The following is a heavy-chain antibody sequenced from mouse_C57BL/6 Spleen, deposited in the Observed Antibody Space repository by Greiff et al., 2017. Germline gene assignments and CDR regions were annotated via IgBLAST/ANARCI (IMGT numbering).Heavy chain of an antibody. CDR2: ISYDGSN. D-gene: IGHD2-2*01. J-gene: IGHJ3*01. V-gene: IGHV3-6*01. CDR1: GYSITSGYY. Sequence: EVKLQEPGPGLVKPSQSLSLTCSVTGYSITSGYYWNWIRQFPGTKLEWVGYISYDGSNNYNPYLNNRIPITRDTSTHQPFLKFNSVTTEDTASEYCAREVYDGYDDGGWFAYWGQGTLVTVSA. CDR3: AREVYDGYDDGGWFAY.